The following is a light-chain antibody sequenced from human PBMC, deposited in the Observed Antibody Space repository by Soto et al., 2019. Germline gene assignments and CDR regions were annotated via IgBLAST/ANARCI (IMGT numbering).Light chain of an antibody. V-gene: IGKV1-9*01. CDR3: QQFSGSPF. J-gene: IGKJ4*01. Sequence: IQLTQSPSSLAASVGDRVTITCRASQGISNYLAWYKQEPGQAPKLLIYAASTLQSGVTSRFSGSGSGTDFTLTISSLQPEDFATYYCQQFSGSPFFGGGTKVEIK. CDR1: QGISNY. CDR2: AAS.